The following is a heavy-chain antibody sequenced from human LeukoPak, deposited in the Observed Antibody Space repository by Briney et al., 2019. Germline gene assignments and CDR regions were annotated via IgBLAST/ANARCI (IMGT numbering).Heavy chain of an antibody. D-gene: IGHD2-8*02. CDR2: INPNSGDT. J-gene: IGHJ6*03. CDR1: GYTFSGSD. CDR3: ARSAEHCKSGVCYTDNYMDV. Sequence: ASVKVSCKASGYTFSGSDIHWVRQAPGQGLEWMGRINPNSGDTNFAQTFQGRVTMTRDTSITTAYMELSSLTSDDTAVYFCARSAEHCKSGVCYTDNYMDVWGKGTTVTVSS. V-gene: IGHV1-2*06.